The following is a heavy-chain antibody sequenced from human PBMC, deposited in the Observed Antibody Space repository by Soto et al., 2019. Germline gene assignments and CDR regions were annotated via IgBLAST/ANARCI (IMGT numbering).Heavy chain of an antibody. J-gene: IGHJ5*02. V-gene: IGHV3-21*01. CDR2: ISSSSSYM. D-gene: IGHD3-22*01. CDR3: AREHKFYDTGRRFDR. Sequence: PGGYLILSCAASGVTFSSYSMNWVRQAPGKGLEWVSSISSSSSYMHYADSVKGRFTISRDNAKNSLYLQMNSLRAEDTAVYYCAREHKFYDTGRRFDRWGKGTLVRVS. CDR1: GVTFSSYS.